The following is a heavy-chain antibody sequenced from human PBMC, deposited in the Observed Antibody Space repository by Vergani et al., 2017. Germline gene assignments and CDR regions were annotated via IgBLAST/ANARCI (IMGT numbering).Heavy chain of an antibody. J-gene: IGHJ5*02. CDR2: TYYRSKWYN. Sequence: QVQLPQSGPGLVKPSQTLSLTCAISGDSVSSNSAAWNWIRQSPSRGLEWLGRTYYRSKWYNDYAVSVKSRITINPDTSKNQCSLQLNSVTPEDTAVYYCARERLEGYRSSLWEVDPWGQGTLVTVSS. V-gene: IGHV6-1*01. CDR1: GDSVSSNSAA. D-gene: IGHD6-13*01. CDR3: ARERLEGYRSSLWEVDP.